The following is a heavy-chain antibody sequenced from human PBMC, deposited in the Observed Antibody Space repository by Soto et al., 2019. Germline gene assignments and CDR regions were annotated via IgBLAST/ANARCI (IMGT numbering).Heavy chain of an antibody. J-gene: IGHJ4*02. Sequence: ASVKVSCKAAGYTFTSYGISWMRQAPGQGLEWMGWISGYNGNTNYTQKFEGRVAMTTDTSTTTAYMELRSLRSDDTAVYYCARDYRRSCREYWGQGTRVTVSS. CDR2: ISGYNGNT. CDR3: ARDYRRSCREY. V-gene: IGHV1-18*04. D-gene: IGHD6-13*01. CDR1: GYTFTSYG.